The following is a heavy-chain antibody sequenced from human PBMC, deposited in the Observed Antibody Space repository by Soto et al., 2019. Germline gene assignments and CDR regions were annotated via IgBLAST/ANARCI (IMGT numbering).Heavy chain of an antibody. D-gene: IGHD2-15*01. V-gene: IGHV3-73*01. Sequence: EVQLVESGGGLVQPGGSLKLSCAASGFTSSDSAMHWVRQASGKGLEWVGRIRSTANNYATAYGESVKGRFTISRDDSKNTAYLQMNSLKTEDTGVYYCATSPDADCSGNGRNWFDPWGQGSLVTVSS. CDR3: ATSPDADCSGNGRNWFDP. CDR2: IRSTANNYAT. J-gene: IGHJ5*02. CDR1: GFTSSDSA.